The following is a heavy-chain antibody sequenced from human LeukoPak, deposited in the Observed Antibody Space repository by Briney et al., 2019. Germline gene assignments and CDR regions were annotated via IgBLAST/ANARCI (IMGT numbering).Heavy chain of an antibody. CDR1: GFTFSRFW. Sequence: GGSLRLSCAASGFTFSRFWMTWVRPAPGKGLEWVANINQDGSEKYYVDSVKGRFTISRDNAKNSLYLQMNSLRAEDAAVYYCATLTGTRTFDIWGQGTMVTVSS. CDR2: INQDGSEK. CDR3: ATLTGTRTFDI. J-gene: IGHJ3*02. V-gene: IGHV3-7*01. D-gene: IGHD1-7*01.